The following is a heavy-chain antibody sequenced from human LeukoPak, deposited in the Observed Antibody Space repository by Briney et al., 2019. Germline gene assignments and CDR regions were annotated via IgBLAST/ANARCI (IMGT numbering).Heavy chain of an antibody. Sequence: GGSLRLSCTASGFTFSSYWMSWVRQAPGKGLQWVANIKQDGSEENYVDSVKGRFTISRHNAKNSLYLQMNSLSAEDTGVYYCARDGDPYCSGGSCAFLSYWGQGTLITVSS. J-gene: IGHJ4*02. CDR2: IKQDGSEE. CDR1: GFTFSSYW. D-gene: IGHD2-15*01. V-gene: IGHV3-7*01. CDR3: ARDGDPYCSGGSCAFLSY.